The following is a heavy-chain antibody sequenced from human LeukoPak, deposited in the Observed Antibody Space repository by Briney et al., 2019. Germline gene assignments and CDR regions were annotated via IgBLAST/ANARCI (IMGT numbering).Heavy chain of an antibody. CDR1: GFTFSSYS. CDR3: ARDFEDIAGAMDV. V-gene: IGHV3-48*01. Sequence: GGSLRLSCAASGFTFSSYSMNWVRQAPGKGLEWVSYISSSSSTINYADSVEGRFTISRDNAKNSLYLQMNSLRAEDTAVYYCARDFEDIAGAMDVWGKGTTVTISS. CDR2: ISSSSSTI. J-gene: IGHJ6*03. D-gene: IGHD6-13*01.